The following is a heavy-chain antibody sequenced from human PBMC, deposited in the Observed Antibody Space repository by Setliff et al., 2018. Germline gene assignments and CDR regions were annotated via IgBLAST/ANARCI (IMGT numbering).Heavy chain of an antibody. D-gene: IGHD1-26*01. CDR1: GGSFSGYY. CDR2: IIHSGST. J-gene: IGHJ4*02. CDR3: ARSFSRSGKFLLDY. V-gene: IGHV4-34*12. Sequence: LSLTCAVYGGSFSGYYWSWIRQPPGKRLEWIGEIIHSGSTNYNPSLKSRVTISMDTSTNQFSLKVPSVTAADTAVYYCARSFSRSGKFLLDYWGQGALVTVSS.